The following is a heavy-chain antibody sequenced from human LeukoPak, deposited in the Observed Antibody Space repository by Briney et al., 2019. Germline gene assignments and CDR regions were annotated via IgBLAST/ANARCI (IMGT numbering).Heavy chain of an antibody. Sequence: PGGSLRLSCAASGFTFSSYGMNWVRQAPGKGLEWVSSIGSSGSYIYYADSVKGRFTISRDNAKNSLYLQMNSLRAEDTAVYYCAGGVVLGVVRGIIGPFDHWGQGTMVTVSS. V-gene: IGHV3-21*01. CDR1: GFTFSSYG. D-gene: IGHD3-10*01. J-gene: IGHJ4*02. CDR2: IGSSGSYI. CDR3: AGGVVLGVVRGIIGPFDH.